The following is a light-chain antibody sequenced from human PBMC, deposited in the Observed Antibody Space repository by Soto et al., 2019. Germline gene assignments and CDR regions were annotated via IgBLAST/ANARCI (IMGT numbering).Light chain of an antibody. V-gene: IGKV3-15*01. J-gene: IGKJ2*01. Sequence: ETVMTQSPATLSVSPGERATLSCRASESVGSNLAWYQQKPGQVPRLIIFGASSRATGTPVRFSGSGFGTDFTLTISSLQSEDFAVYYCQQYNNWPQTFGQGTKLEIK. CDR2: GAS. CDR3: QQYNNWPQT. CDR1: ESVGSN.